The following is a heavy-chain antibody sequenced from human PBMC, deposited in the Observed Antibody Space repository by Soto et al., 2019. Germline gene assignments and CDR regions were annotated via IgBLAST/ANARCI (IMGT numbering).Heavy chain of an antibody. Sequence: GASVKVSCKASGYTFTSYGISWVRQAPGQGLEWMGWISAYNGNTNYAQKLQGRATMTTDTSTSTAYMELSRLRSDDTAVYYCARDRGWVRGVIITNWFDPWGQGTLVTVSS. CDR2: ISAYNGNT. D-gene: IGHD3-10*01. J-gene: IGHJ5*02. CDR3: ARDRGWVRGVIITNWFDP. V-gene: IGHV1-18*01. CDR1: GYTFTSYG.